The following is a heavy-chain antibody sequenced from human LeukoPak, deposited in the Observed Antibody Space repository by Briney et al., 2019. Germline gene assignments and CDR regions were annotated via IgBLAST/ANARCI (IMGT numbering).Heavy chain of an antibody. V-gene: IGHV3-30*18. Sequence: GGSLRLSCAASGFTLSSYGMHWVRQAPGKGLEWVAVISYDGSNKYYADSVKGRFTISRDNSKNTLYLQMNSLRAEDTAVYYCAKDGGGYSSSTAVFDYWGQGTLVTVSS. CDR2: ISYDGSNK. CDR1: GFTLSSYG. D-gene: IGHD6-13*01. J-gene: IGHJ4*02. CDR3: AKDGGGYSSSTAVFDY.